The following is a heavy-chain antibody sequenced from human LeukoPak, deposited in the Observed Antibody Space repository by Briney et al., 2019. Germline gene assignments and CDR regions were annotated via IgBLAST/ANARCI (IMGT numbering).Heavy chain of an antibody. CDR1: GGSFSGYY. CDR2: INHSGST. CDR3: ARLASYYYGSGSYFYFDY. J-gene: IGHJ4*02. V-gene: IGHV4-34*01. D-gene: IGHD3-10*01. Sequence: PSETLSLTCAVYGGSFSGYYWSWIRQPPGKGLEWIGEINHSGSTNYNPSLKSRVTISVDTSKNQFSLKLSSVTAADTAVYYCARLASYYYGSGSYFYFDYWGQGTLVTVSS.